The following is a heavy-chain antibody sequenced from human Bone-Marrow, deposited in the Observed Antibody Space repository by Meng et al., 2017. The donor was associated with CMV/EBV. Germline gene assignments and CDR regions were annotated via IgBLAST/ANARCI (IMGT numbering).Heavy chain of an antibody. CDR2: MNPNIGNT. CDR3: ARMWSVDNSNLSWFDP. J-gene: IGHJ5*02. CDR1: GYTFTNYD. V-gene: IGHV1-8*01. D-gene: IGHD2/OR15-2a*01. Sequence: ASAKIFCKAFGYTFTNYDINWVRQAPGQRLEWMGWMNPNIGNTGYAQKFQGRVSMTRDTSISTAYMELSSLRSEDTAVYYCARMWSVDNSNLSWFDPWGQGTLVTVSS.